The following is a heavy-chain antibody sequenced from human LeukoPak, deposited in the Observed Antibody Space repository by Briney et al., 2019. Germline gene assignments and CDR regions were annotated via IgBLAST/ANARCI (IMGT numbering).Heavy chain of an antibody. CDR1: GFTFSSYG. Sequence: GGSLRLSCAASGFTFSSYGMHWVRQAPGKGLEWVAFIRYDGSNKYYADSVKGRFTISRDNSKNTLYLQMNSLRAEDTAVYYCASDWYHDYGRHTDYWGQGTLVTVSS. CDR2: IRYDGSNK. D-gene: IGHD4-17*01. CDR3: ASDWYHDYGRHTDY. J-gene: IGHJ4*02. V-gene: IGHV3-30*02.